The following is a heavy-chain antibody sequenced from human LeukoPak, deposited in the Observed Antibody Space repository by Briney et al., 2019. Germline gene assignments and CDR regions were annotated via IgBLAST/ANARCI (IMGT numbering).Heavy chain of an antibody. D-gene: IGHD6-13*01. J-gene: IGHJ5*02. CDR1: GYTFTSYY. CDR3: ARGKSSGDWRGVPWQQLVGRNWFDP. CDR2: INPSGGST. V-gene: IGHV1-46*01. Sequence: ASVKVSCKASGYTFTSYYMHWVRQAPGQGLEWMGIINPSGGSTSYAQKFQGRVTMTRDTSTSTVYMALSSLRCEDTAVYYCARGKSSGDWRGVPWQQLVGRNWFDPWGQGTLVTVSS.